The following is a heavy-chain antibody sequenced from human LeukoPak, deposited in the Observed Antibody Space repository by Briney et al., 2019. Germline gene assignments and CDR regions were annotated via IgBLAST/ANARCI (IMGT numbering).Heavy chain of an antibody. D-gene: IGHD5-12*01. CDR1: GGSISSSSYY. Sequence: PSETLSLTCTVSGGSISSSSYYWGWIRQPPGKGLEWIGSIYYSGSTYYNPSLKSRVTISVDTSKNQFSLKLSSVTAADTAVYYCARRCIWKVATYWFDPWGQGTLVTVSS. V-gene: IGHV4-39*01. CDR2: IYYSGST. CDR3: ARRCIWKVATYWFDP. J-gene: IGHJ5*02.